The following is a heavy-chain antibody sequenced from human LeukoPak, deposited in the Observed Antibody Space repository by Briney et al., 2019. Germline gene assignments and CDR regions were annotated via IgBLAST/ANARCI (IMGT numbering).Heavy chain of an antibody. CDR2: IKQDGSEI. Sequence: GGSLRLSCAASGFTFSNYWMTWVRQAPGKGLEWVANIKQDGSEISYVDSVKGRFTISRDNAKNSLYLQMNSLRAEDTAVYYCARVDWNDGALDYWGQGTLVTVSS. CDR3: ARVDWNDGALDY. CDR1: GFTFSNYW. J-gene: IGHJ4*02. V-gene: IGHV3-7*01. D-gene: IGHD1-1*01.